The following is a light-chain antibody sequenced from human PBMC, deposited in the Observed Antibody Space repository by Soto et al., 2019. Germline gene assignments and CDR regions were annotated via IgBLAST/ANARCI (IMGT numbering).Light chain of an antibody. CDR1: YNL. CDR3: CSSAPESTYV. J-gene: IGLJ1*01. V-gene: IGLV2-23*02. CDR2: EVN. Sequence: QSALTQPASVSGSPGQSITISCTGTYNLVSWYQQHPGKAPKLMIFEVNKRPSGVSYRFSGSKSGNTASLTISALQAEDEADYFCCSSAPESTYVFGTGTKLTVL.